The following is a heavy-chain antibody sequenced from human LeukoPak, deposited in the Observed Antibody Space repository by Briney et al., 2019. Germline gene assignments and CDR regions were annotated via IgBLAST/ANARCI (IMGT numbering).Heavy chain of an antibody. Sequence: SETLSLTCTVSGGSISSYYWSWIRQPPGKGLEWIGYIYYSGSTNYNPSLKSRVTMSADTSRNHVSLTLNSVTAADTAVCYCARDSGTTGEVKFDPWGQGTLVTVSS. V-gene: IGHV4-59*12. CDR3: ARDSGTTGEVKFDP. D-gene: IGHD3-10*01. CDR2: IYYSGST. CDR1: GGSISSYY. J-gene: IGHJ5*02.